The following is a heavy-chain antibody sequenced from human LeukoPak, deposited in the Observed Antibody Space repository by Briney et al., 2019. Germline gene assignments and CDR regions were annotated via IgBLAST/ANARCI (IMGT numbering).Heavy chain of an antibody. J-gene: IGHJ3*02. Sequence: GAPVEVSFQASGYPFTSYGISWGRPAPGQGLWGMGWISAYNGNTNYAQKLQGRVTMTTDTSTSTAYMELRSLRSDDTAVYYCARVTYYDITGAFDIWGQGTMVTVSS. CDR2: ISAYNGNT. D-gene: IGHD3-9*01. CDR3: ARVTYYDITGAFDI. V-gene: IGHV1-18*01. CDR1: GYPFTSYG.